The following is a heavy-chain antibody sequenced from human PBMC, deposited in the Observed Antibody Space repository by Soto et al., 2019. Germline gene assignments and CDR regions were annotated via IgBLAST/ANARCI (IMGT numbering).Heavy chain of an antibody. CDR1: GGTFSSYV. Sequence: GASVKVSCKASGGTFSSYVISWLRQAPGQGLEWMGGVIPVLGQAYYAQNFQGRVTITADESTRTAYMELSSLRSEDTAVYFCARVGGVGAPPGSDFWGQGTLVTAPQ. CDR3: ARVGGVGAPPGSDF. V-gene: IGHV1-69*13. CDR2: VIPVLGQA. J-gene: IGHJ4*02. D-gene: IGHD1-26*01.